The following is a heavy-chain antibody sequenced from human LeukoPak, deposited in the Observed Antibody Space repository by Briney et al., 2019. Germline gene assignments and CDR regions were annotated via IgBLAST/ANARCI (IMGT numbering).Heavy chain of an antibody. V-gene: IGHV3-66*01. Sequence: GGSLRLSCAASGFTVSSNYMSWVRQAPGKGLEWVSVIYSGGSTYYADSVKGRFTISRDNAKNTLYLQMNSLRAEDTAVYYCARAWIVVPAAKNAFDIWGQGTMVTVSS. J-gene: IGHJ3*02. D-gene: IGHD2-2*01. CDR1: GFTVSSNY. CDR3: ARAWIVVPAAKNAFDI. CDR2: IYSGGST.